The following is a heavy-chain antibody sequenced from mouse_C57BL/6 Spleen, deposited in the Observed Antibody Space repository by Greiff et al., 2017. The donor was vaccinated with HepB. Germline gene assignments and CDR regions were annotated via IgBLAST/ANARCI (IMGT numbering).Heavy chain of an antibody. D-gene: IGHD2-4*01. J-gene: IGHJ3*01. Sequence: QVHVKQSGAELAKPGASVKLSCKASGYTFTSYWMHWVKQRPGQGLEWIGYINPSSGYTKYNQKFKDKATLTADKSSSTAYMQLSSLTYEDSAVYYCARSDYDYGFAYWGQGTLVTVSA. CDR2: INPSSGYT. CDR3: ARSDYDYGFAY. CDR1: GYTFTSYW. V-gene: IGHV1-7*01.